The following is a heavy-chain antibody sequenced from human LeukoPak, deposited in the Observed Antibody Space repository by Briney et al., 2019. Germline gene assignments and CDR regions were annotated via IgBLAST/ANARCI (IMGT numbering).Heavy chain of an antibody. CDR1: GYTFTGYY. Sequence: ASVKVSCKASGYTFTGYYMHWVRQAPGQGLEWMGWINPNSGGTNYAQKFQGRVTMTRDTSISTAYMELSRLRSDDTAVYYCARTPALFAAAPRHWFDPWGQGTLVTVSS. J-gene: IGHJ5*02. CDR3: ARTPALFAAAPRHWFDP. V-gene: IGHV1-2*02. CDR2: INPNSGGT. D-gene: IGHD2-15*01.